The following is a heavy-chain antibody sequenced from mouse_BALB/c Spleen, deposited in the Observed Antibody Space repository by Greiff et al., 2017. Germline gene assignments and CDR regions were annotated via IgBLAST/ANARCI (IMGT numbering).Heavy chain of an antibody. CDR3: VRDRATGPPWFAY. CDR2: IWTGGGT. CDR1: GFSLTSYD. D-gene: IGHD3-1*01. V-gene: IGHV2-9-2*01. Sequence: VKLMESGPGLVAPSQSLSITCTVSGFSLTSYDISWIRQPPGKGLAWLGVIWTGGGTNYNSAFMSRLSISKDNSKSQVFLKMNSLQTDDTAIYYCVRDRATGPPWFAYWGQGTLVTVSA. J-gene: IGHJ3*01.